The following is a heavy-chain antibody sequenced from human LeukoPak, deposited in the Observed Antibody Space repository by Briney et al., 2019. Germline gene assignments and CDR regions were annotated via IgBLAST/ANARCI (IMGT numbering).Heavy chain of an antibody. CDR3: ARALTTADFDY. CDR1: GGSIGRYY. D-gene: IGHD4-17*01. Sequence: PLETLSLTCTVSGGSIGRYYWSWIRQPAGKGLEWIGRAFTTGSTTCNPSLKSRVTMSVDTSKNQFSLKLTSMAAADTAMYYCARALTTADFDYWGQGTLVTVSS. V-gene: IGHV4-4*07. J-gene: IGHJ4*02. CDR2: AFTTGST.